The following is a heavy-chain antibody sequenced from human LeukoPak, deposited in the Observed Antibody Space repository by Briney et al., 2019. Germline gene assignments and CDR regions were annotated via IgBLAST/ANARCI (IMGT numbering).Heavy chain of an antibody. CDR1: GYTFTSYG. CDR2: ISAYNGNT. CDR3: ATRGDGYNHYYYYGMDV. Sequence: ASVKVSCKASGYTFTSYGISRVRQAPGQGLEWMGWISAYNGNTNYAQKLQGRVTMTTDTSTSTAYMELRSLRSDDTAVYYCATRGDGYNHYYYYGMDVWGQGTTVTVSS. J-gene: IGHJ6*02. V-gene: IGHV1-18*01. D-gene: IGHD5-24*01.